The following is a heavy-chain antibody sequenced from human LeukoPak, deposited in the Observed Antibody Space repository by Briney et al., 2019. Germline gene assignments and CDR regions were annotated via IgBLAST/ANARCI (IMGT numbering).Heavy chain of an antibody. V-gene: IGHV5-51*01. CDR3: ARRYYSVDTAMELDY. Sequence: GESLKISCKGSGYSFTSYWIGWVRQMPGKGLEWMGIIYPGDSDTRYSPSFQGQVTISADKSISTAYLQWSSLKASDTAMYYCARRYYSVDTAMELDYWGQGTLVTVSS. D-gene: IGHD5-18*01. J-gene: IGHJ4*02. CDR1: GYSFTSYW. CDR2: IYPGDSDT.